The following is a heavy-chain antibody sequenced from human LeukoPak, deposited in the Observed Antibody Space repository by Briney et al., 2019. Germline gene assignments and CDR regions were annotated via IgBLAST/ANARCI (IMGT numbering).Heavy chain of an antibody. J-gene: IGHJ4*02. CDR1: GFTFSDHY. D-gene: IGHD4-17*01. V-gene: IGHV3-72*01. Sequence: GGSLRLSCGASGFTFSDHYMDWVRQAPGKGLEWVGRIRNKANSYTTQYAASLKDRFTISRDDSKNPLYLQMNSLKTEDTAVYYCARASVTLPFDCWGQGTLVTVSS. CDR2: IRNKANSYTT. CDR3: ARASVTLPFDC.